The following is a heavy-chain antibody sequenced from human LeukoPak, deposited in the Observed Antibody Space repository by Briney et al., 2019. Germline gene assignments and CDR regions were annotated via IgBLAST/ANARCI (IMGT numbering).Heavy chain of an antibody. V-gene: IGHV3-7*01. CDR2: IKQDGSEK. J-gene: IGHJ4*02. CDR3: ARVTGYMIEDYFDY. Sequence: HPGGSLRLSCAASGFTFSSYWMSWVRQAPGKGLEWVANIKQDGSEKYYVDSVKGRFTISRDNAKNSLYLQMNSLRAEDTAVYYCARVTGYMIEDYFDYWGQGTLVTVSS. D-gene: IGHD3-22*01. CDR1: GFTFSSYW.